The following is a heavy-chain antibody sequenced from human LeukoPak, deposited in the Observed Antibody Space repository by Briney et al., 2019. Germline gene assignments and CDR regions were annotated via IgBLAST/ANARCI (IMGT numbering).Heavy chain of an antibody. Sequence: ASVKVSCKAFGYTFTSNYMHWVRQAPGQGLEWMGWMNPNSGNTGYAQKFQGRVTITRNTSISTAYMELSSLRSEDTAVYYCARGHRRITMVRGYPGWFDPWGQGTLVTVSS. CDR1: GYTFTSNY. CDR2: MNPNSGNT. D-gene: IGHD3-10*01. CDR3: ARGHRRITMVRGYPGWFDP. J-gene: IGHJ5*02. V-gene: IGHV1-8*03.